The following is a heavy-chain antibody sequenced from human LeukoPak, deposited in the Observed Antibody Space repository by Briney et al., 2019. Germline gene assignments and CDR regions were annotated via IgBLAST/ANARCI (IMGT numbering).Heavy chain of an antibody. CDR2: IYTSGST. Sequence: TSETLSLTCTVSGGSIGSYYWSWIRQPAGKGLEWIGRIYTSGSTNYNPSLKSRVTMSVDTSKNQFSLKLSSVTAADTAVYYCARDSRWSIDDAFDIWGQGTMVTVSS. J-gene: IGHJ3*02. V-gene: IGHV4-4*07. CDR3: ARDSRWSIDDAFDI. CDR1: GGSIGSYY. D-gene: IGHD3-3*01.